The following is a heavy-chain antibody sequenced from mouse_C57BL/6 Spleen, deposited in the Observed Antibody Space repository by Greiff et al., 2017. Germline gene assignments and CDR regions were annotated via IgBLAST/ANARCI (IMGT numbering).Heavy chain of an antibody. CDR3: ATSYYSNYFDY. V-gene: IGHV2-4*01. CDR2: IWSGGST. D-gene: IGHD2-5*01. Sequence: VQLQQSGPGLVQPSQSLSITCIVSGFSLTSYGVHWVRQPPGKGLEWLGVIWSGGSTDYNAAFISRLSISKDNSKSQVFFKMNSLQADDTAIYYCATSYYSNYFDYWGQGTTLTVSS. J-gene: IGHJ2*01. CDR1: GFSLTSYG.